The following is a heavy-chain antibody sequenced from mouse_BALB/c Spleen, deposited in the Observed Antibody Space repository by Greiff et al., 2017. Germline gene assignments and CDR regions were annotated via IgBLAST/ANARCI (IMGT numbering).Heavy chain of an antibody. Sequence: QVQLQQSGAELVRPGASVKLSCKASGYTFTSYWINWVKQRPGQGLEWIGNIYPSDSYTNYNQKFKDKATLTVDKSSSTAYMQLSSPTSEDSAVYYCTRGYGNYPFAYWGQGTLVTVSA. J-gene: IGHJ3*01. CDR3: TRGYGNYPFAY. CDR1: GYTFTSYW. CDR2: IYPSDSYT. D-gene: IGHD2-1*01. V-gene: IGHV1-69*02.